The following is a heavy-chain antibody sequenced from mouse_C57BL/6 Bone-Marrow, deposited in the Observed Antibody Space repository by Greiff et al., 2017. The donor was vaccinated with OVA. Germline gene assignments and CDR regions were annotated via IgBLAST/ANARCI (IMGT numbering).Heavy chain of an antibody. D-gene: IGHD2-2*01. V-gene: IGHV1-19*01. CDR1: GYTFTDYY. Sequence: EVQLQQSGPVLVKPGASVKMSCKASGYTFTDYYMNWVKQSHGKSLEWIGVINPYNGGTSYNQKFKGKATLTVDKSSSTAYMELNSLTSEDSAVYYCARWGYDVKYYFDYWGQGTTLTVSS. CDR2: INPYNGGT. CDR3: ARWGYDVKYYFDY. J-gene: IGHJ2*01.